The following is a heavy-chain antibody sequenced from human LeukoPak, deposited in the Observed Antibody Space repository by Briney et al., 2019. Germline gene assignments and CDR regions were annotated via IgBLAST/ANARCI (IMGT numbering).Heavy chain of an antibody. Sequence: ASVTVSFTASGGTFSIYAISWVRQAPGQGLEWMGGIIPIFGTANYAQKFQGRVTITADESTSTAYMELSSLRSEDTAVYYCAKTRDGYNSYYYYYGMDVWGQGTTVTVSS. CDR3: AKTRDGYNSYYYYYGMDV. J-gene: IGHJ6*02. CDR1: GGTFSIYA. D-gene: IGHD5-24*01. V-gene: IGHV1-69*13. CDR2: IIPIFGTA.